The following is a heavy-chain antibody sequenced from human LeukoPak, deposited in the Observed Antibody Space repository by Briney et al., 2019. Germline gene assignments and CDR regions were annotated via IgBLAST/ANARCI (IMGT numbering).Heavy chain of an antibody. CDR2: ISYDGSNK. D-gene: IGHD2-2*01. Sequence: PGRSLRLSCAASGFTFSSYAMHWVRQAPGKGLEWVAVISYDGSNKYYADSVKGRFTISRDNSKNTLYLQMNSLRAEDTAVYYCAKETHFGYCSSTSCYAPFDYWGQGTLVTVSS. J-gene: IGHJ4*02. V-gene: IGHV3-30-3*01. CDR1: GFTFSSYA. CDR3: AKETHFGYCSSTSCYAPFDY.